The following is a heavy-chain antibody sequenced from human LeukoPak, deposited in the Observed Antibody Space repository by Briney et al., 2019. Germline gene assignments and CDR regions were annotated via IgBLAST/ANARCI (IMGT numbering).Heavy chain of an antibody. V-gene: IGHV4-59*12. CDR3: ARATPITTGFQH. CDR1: GGSISSYY. D-gene: IGHD4-17*01. J-gene: IGHJ1*01. CDR2: IYYSGST. Sequence: ASETLSLTCTVSGGSISSYYWSWIRQPPGKGLEWIGYIYYSGSTNYNPSLKSRVTISVDTSKNQFSLKLSSVTAADTAVYYCARATPITTGFQHWGQGTLVTVSS.